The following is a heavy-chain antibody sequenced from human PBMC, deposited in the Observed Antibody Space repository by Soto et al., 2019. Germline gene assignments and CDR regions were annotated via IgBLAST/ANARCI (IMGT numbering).Heavy chain of an antibody. V-gene: IGHV1-3*01. CDR2: IHGDNGNT. Sequence: QVHLVQSGAEVKKPGASVKVSCKASGYSFSTYAMNWVRQAPGQGIEWMGWIHGDNGNTKYSQKFQGRVTITRDTSASTFTSYMELSSLRSEDTGVYCAREPVRHQLPPELYMDVWGEGTTVTVSS. J-gene: IGHJ6*03. D-gene: IGHD2-2*01. CDR1: GYSFSTYA. CDR3: AREPVRHQLPPELYMDV.